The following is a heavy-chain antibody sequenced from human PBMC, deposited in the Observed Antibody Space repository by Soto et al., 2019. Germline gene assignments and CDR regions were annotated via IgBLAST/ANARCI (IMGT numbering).Heavy chain of an antibody. D-gene: IGHD2-2*01. J-gene: IGHJ6*03. CDR3: ARHVGSVVPAAMVDYYYYYMDV. CDR2: IYYSGST. V-gene: IGHV4-39*01. CDR1: GGSISSSSYY. Sequence: QLQLQESGPGLVKPSETLSLTCTVSGGSISSSSYYWGWIRQPPGKGLAWIGSIYYSGSTYYNPSLKSRVTISVDTSKHQFSLKLSSVTAADTAVYYRARHVGSVVPAAMVDYYYYYMDVWGKGTTVTVSS.